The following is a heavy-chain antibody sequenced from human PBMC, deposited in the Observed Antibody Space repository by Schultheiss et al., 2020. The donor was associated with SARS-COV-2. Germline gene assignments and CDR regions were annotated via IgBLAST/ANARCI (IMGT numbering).Heavy chain of an antibody. D-gene: IGHD6-13*01. V-gene: IGHV4-34*01. CDR1: GGSFSGYY. CDR2: INHSGST. J-gene: IGHJ4*02. Sequence: GSLRLSCAVYGGSFSGYYWSWIRQPPGKGLEWIGEINHSGSTNYNPSLKSRVTISMDTSKNQFSLKLSSVTAADTAVYYCASHRTAAAGSGSFDYWGQGTLVTVSS. CDR3: ASHRTAAAGSGSFDY.